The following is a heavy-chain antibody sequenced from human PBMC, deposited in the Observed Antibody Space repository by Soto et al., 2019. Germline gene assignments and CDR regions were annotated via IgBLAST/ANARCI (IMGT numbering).Heavy chain of an antibody. CDR2: INWNGAYS. D-gene: IGHD6-19*01. CDR1: GFKFDDYA. V-gene: IGHV3-9*01. CDR3: ARVHSSGWYVEPYDA. J-gene: IGHJ3*01. Sequence: EVQLVESGGNLARPGESLRLSCAASGFKFDDYAFHWVRQVPGKGPEWVSGINWNGAYSGYADSVKGRFTISRDNAGNSVYLQMASLRPEDTALYYCARVHSSGWYVEPYDAWGPGTMVTVSS.